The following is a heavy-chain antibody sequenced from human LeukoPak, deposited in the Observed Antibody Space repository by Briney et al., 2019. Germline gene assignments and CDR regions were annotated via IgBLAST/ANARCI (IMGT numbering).Heavy chain of an antibody. D-gene: IGHD6-19*01. V-gene: IGHV1-46*01. CDR2: INPSGGST. CDR3: ARDDSGWYFLDY. J-gene: IGHJ4*02. Sequence: ASVTVSCKASGYTFTSYYMHWVRQAPGQGLEWMGIINPSGGSTSYAQKFQGRVTMTRDTSTSTVYMELSSLRSEDTAVYYCARDDSGWYFLDYWGQGTLVTVSS. CDR1: GYTFTSYY.